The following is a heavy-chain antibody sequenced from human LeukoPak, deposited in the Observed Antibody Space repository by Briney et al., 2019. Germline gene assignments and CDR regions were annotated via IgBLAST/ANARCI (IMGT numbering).Heavy chain of an antibody. D-gene: IGHD3-10*01. J-gene: IGHJ3*02. CDR2: IIPIFGTA. Sequence: SVKVSCKASGGTFSSYAISWVRQAPGQGLEWVGGIIPIFGTANYAQKFQGRVTMTRDTSISTAYMELSRLRSDDTAVYYCARIQNPYYGSGRKAFDIWGQGTMVTVSS. CDR3: ARIQNPYYGSGRKAFDI. V-gene: IGHV1-69*05. CDR1: GGTFSSYA.